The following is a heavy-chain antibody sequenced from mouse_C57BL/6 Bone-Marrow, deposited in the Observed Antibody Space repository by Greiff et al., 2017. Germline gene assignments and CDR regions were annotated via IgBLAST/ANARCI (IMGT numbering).Heavy chain of an antibody. CDR2: FHPYNDDT. CDR1: GYTFTTYP. V-gene: IGHV1-47*01. D-gene: IGHD2-1*01. J-gene: IGHJ2*01. Sequence: QVQLKESGAELVKPGASVKMSCKASGYTFTTYPIEWMKQNHGKSLEWIGNFHPYNDDTKYNEKFKGKATLTVEKSSSTVYLELTRLTSDDSAVYYCARGGNYGGYYFDYWGKGTTLTVSS. CDR3: ARGGNYGGYYFDY.